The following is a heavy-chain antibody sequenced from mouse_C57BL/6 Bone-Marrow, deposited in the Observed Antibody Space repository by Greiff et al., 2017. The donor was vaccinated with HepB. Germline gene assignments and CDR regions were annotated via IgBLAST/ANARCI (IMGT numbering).Heavy chain of an antibody. V-gene: IGHV2-9*01. CDR1: GFSLTSYV. J-gene: IGHJ3*01. CDR2: RWGGGST. D-gene: IGHD1-1*02. Sequence: VMLVESGPGLVAPSQSLSITCTFSGFSLTSYVVDWVRQPPGKGRVWLGVRWGGGSTNYNSALMSILSISKDNYKSQVCLEMNSLRTEDTAMYDCDKHGRDVGFAYWGQGTLVTVSA. CDR3: DKHGRDVGFAY.